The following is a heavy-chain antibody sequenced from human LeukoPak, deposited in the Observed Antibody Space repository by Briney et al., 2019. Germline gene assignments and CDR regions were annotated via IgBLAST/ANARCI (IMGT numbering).Heavy chain of an antibody. Sequence: SETLSLTCTVSSGSISTSNYYWGWVRQPPGKALGWIGNIYSGSTYYSPSLKSRVTISLDTSRNQFSLKLNSVTAADTAVYYCAKSNGHGLIDIWGQGTMVTVSS. CDR3: AKSNGHGLIDI. V-gene: IGHV4-39*07. J-gene: IGHJ3*02. D-gene: IGHD2-8*01. CDR1: SGSISTSNYY. CDR2: IYSGST.